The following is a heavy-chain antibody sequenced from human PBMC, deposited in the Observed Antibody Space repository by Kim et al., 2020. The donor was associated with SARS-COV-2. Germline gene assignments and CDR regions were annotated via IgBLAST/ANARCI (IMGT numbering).Heavy chain of an antibody. CDR3: ARRRYCSGGSCYSKGYFDY. J-gene: IGHJ4*02. D-gene: IGHD2-15*01. CDR1: GGSFSGYY. Sequence: SETLSLTCAVYGGSFSGYYWSWIRQPPGKGLEWIGEINHSGSTNYNPSLKSRVTISVDTSKNQFSLKLSSVTAADTAVYYWARRRYCSGGSCYSKGYFDYWGQGALVPVSS. CDR2: INHSGST. V-gene: IGHV4-34*01.